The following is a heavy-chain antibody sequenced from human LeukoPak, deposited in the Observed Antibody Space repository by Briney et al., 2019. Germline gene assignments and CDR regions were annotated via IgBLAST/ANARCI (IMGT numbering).Heavy chain of an antibody. CDR2: ISYDGSNK. V-gene: IGHV3-30-3*01. J-gene: IGHJ6*02. D-gene: IGHD6-19*01. CDR1: GFTFSSYA. CDR3: ARDHVVAGIYYYYYGMDV. Sequence: GGSLRLSCAASGFTFSSYAMHWVRQAPGKGLEWVAVISYDGSNKYYADSVKGRFTISRDNSKNTLYLKMNSLRAEDTAVYYCARDHVVAGIYYYYYGMDVWGQGTTVTVSS.